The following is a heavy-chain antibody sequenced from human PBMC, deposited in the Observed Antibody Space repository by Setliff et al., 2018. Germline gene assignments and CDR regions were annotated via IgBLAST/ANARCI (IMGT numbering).Heavy chain of an antibody. CDR3: ARSYYNFWSGYYRVNWFDP. D-gene: IGHD3-3*01. CDR2: IYTSGST. Sequence: SETLSLTCTVSGGSISSCYWSWIRQPAGKGLEWIGRIYTSGSTNYNPSLKSRVTMSVDTSKNQFSLKLSSVTAADTAVYYCARSYYNFWSGYYRVNWFDPWGQGTLVTSPQ. J-gene: IGHJ5*02. CDR1: GGSISSCY. V-gene: IGHV4-4*07.